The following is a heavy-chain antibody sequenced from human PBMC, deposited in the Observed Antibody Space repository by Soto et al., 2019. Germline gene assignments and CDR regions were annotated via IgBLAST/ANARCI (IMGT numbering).Heavy chain of an antibody. Sequence: QVQLVESGGGVVLPGGSLRLSCVASGFTFGTYGMHWVRQAPGKGLEWVAVISYNGNNKFYADSVKGRNSISIDNSENTLYLPMTSLRPAATAVYYCGIERWHLEVVSAATVEKWDQGSVVTVSS. D-gene: IGHD2-21*01. J-gene: IGHJ4*02. CDR3: GIERWHLEVVSAATVEK. CDR1: GFTFGTYG. V-gene: IGHV3-30*03. CDR2: ISYNGNNK.